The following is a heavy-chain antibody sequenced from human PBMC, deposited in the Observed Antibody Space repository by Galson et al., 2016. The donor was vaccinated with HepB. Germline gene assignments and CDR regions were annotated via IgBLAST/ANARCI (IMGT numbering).Heavy chain of an antibody. D-gene: IGHD2-21*02. J-gene: IGHJ4*02. Sequence: SLRLSCAASGFTFSNYAMTWVRQAPGKGLEWVSAISGSGGSTYYADSVKGRFTISSDNSKNTLYLQMNSPRAEDTAVYYCAKEARAYCGGDWDYWGQGTLVTVSS. CDR3: AKEARAYCGGDWDY. CDR2: ISGSGGST. V-gene: IGHV3-23*01. CDR1: GFTFSNYA.